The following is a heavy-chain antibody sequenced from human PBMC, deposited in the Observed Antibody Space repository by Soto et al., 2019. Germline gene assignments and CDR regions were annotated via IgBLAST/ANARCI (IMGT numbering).Heavy chain of an antibody. CDR1: GIPFTSTY. D-gene: IGHD2-2*02. CDR3: TTDNCRSSTCYINH. CDR2: IKSKIVGETT. J-gene: IGHJ1*01. Sequence: PGGSLRLSCAASGIPFTSTYMNWVRQAPGKGLEWVGRIKSKIVGETTDYSAPVKGRFALSRDDSKNTVSLQMNSLKSEDTAVYYCTTDNCRSSTCYINHWGHGALVTVSS. V-gene: IGHV3-15*07.